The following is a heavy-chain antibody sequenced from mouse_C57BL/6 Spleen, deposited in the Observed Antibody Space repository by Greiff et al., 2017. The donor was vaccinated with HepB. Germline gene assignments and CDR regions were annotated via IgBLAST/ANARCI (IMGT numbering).Heavy chain of an antibody. D-gene: IGHD2-12*01. V-gene: IGHV3-6*01. CDR2: ISYDGSN. Sequence: EVKLMESGPGLVKPSQSLSLTCSVTGYSITSGYYWNWIRQFPGNKLEWMGYISYDGSNNYNPSLKNRISITRDTSKNQFFLKLNSVTTEDTATYYCAREDYRGFAYWGQGTLVTVSA. CDR1: GYSITSGYY. J-gene: IGHJ3*01. CDR3: AREDYRGFAY.